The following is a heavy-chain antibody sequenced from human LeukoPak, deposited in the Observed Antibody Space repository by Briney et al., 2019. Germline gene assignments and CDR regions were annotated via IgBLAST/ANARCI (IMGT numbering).Heavy chain of an antibody. CDR3: AKGGEDSSSWFKYFDY. D-gene: IGHD6-13*01. J-gene: IGHJ4*02. CDR1: EFTFSSYA. CDR2: ISGSGGST. V-gene: IGHV3-23*01. Sequence: GASLRLSCAASEFTFSSYAMSWVRQAPGKGLEWVSAISGSGGSTYYADSVKGRFTISRDNSKNTLYLQMNSLRAEDTAVYYCAKGGEDSSSWFKYFDYWGQGTLVTVSS.